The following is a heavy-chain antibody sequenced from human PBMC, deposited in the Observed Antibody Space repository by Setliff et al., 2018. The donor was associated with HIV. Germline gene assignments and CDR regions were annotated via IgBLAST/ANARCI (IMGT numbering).Heavy chain of an antibody. CDR1: GHTLSGYF. CDR2: ISPHSGAT. V-gene: IGHV1-2*02. D-gene: IGHD2-15*01. Sequence: ASVKVSCKSSGHTLSGYFIHWVRQAPGQGPEWMGWISPHSGATNYAQKFQGRVTLTRDESITTAYMELNSLRSDDTAMYYCARDRLYCSRGSCYPNWFDSWGQGTLVTVSS. CDR3: ARDRLYCSRGSCYPNWFDS. J-gene: IGHJ5*01.